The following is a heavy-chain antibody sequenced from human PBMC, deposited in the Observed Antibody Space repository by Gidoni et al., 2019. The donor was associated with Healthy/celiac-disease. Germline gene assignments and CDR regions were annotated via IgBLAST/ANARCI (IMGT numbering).Heavy chain of an antibody. CDR1: GGSISSSSYY. J-gene: IGHJ6*03. CDR3: ARHVADIVVVPAAIVPYYYYYMDV. V-gene: IGHV4-39*01. D-gene: IGHD2-2*01. CDR2: IYYSGST. Sequence: QLQLQESGPGLVKPSETLSLTCTVSGGSISSSSYYWGWIRQPPGKGLEWIGSIYYSGSTYYNPSLKSRVTISVDTSKNQFSLKLSSVTAADTAVYYCARHVADIVVVPAAIVPYYYYYMDVWGKGTTVTVSS.